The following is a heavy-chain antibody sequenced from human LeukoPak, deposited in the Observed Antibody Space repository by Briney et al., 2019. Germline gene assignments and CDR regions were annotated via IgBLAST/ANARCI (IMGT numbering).Heavy chain of an antibody. CDR3: ARDEYSSGWYYY. Sequence: ASVKVSCKASGYTFTSYGINWVRQAPGQGLEWMGWISAYNGKKNYAQKLQGRVTMTRDTSTSTVYMELSSLRSEDTAVYYCARDEYSSGWYYYWGQGTLVTVSS. CDR1: GYTFTSYG. D-gene: IGHD6-19*01. CDR2: ISAYNGKK. V-gene: IGHV1-18*01. J-gene: IGHJ4*02.